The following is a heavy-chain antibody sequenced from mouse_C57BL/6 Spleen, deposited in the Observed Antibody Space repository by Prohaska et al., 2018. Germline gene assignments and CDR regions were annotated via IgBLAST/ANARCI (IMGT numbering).Heavy chain of an antibody. D-gene: IGHD2-1*01. CDR1: GYTFTDYY. CDR3: ARRGIYYGNYVGFDY. CDR2: IFPGSGST. V-gene: IGHV1-75*01. Sequence: QVQLQQSGPELVKPGASVKISCKASGYTFTDYYINWVKQRPGQGLEWIGWIFPGSGSTYYNEKFKGKATLTVDKSSSTAYMLLSSLTSEDSAVYFCARRGIYYGNYVGFDYWGQGTTLTVSS. J-gene: IGHJ2*01.